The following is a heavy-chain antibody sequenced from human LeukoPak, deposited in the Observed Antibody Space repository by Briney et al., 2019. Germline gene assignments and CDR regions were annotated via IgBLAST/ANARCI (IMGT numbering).Heavy chain of an antibody. V-gene: IGHV4-39*01. D-gene: IGHD4-11*01. J-gene: IGHJ4*02. Sequence: SETLSLTCTVSGGSISSYYWGWIRQPPGKGLEWIGSIYYSGSTYYNPSLKSRVTISVDTSKNQFSLKLSSVTAADTAVYYCVQGGSTVTTPFDYWGQGTLVTVSS. CDR1: GGSISSYY. CDR2: IYYSGST. CDR3: VQGGSTVTTPFDY.